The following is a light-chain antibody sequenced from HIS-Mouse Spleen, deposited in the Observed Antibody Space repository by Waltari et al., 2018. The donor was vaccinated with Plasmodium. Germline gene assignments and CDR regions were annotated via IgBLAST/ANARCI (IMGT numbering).Light chain of an antibody. CDR3: YSTDSSGNHRV. J-gene: IGLJ3*02. Sequence: SYEPTQPPSVSVSPGQTARITCSGAALPKKYDNLYQQKSGQAPVLVIYEDSKRPSGIPERFSGSSSGTMATLTISGAQVEDEADYYCYSTDSSGNHRVFGGGTKLTVL. CDR1: ALPKKY. CDR2: EDS. V-gene: IGLV3-10*01.